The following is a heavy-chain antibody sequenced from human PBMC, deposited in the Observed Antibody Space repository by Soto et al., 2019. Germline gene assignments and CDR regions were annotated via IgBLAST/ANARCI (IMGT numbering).Heavy chain of an antibody. V-gene: IGHV3-23*01. Sequence: GGSLSLSCTASGFTFTYYAFSWVRQAPGKGLEWVSAISANGQGIYYADSVRGRSTISRDNSKNTVFLHMGSLRAEDTAVYYCAKDRDYPRDQFHYWGQGTLVTVSS. CDR1: GFTFTYYA. CDR3: AKDRDYPRDQFHY. CDR2: ISANGQGI. J-gene: IGHJ4*02. D-gene: IGHD2-2*01.